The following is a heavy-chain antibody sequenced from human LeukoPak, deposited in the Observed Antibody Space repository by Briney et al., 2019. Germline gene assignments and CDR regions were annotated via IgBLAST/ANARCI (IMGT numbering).Heavy chain of an antibody. Sequence: ASVKVSCKASGYTFTGYSMHWVRQAPGQGLEWLGWINPNSGGTNYAQKFQGRVTMTRDTSISTAYMELSRLSSDDTAVYYCARVWEYSSSYLDYWGQGTLVTVSS. CDR1: GYTFTGYS. D-gene: IGHD6-13*01. V-gene: IGHV1-2*02. CDR3: ARVWEYSSSYLDY. J-gene: IGHJ4*02. CDR2: INPNSGGT.